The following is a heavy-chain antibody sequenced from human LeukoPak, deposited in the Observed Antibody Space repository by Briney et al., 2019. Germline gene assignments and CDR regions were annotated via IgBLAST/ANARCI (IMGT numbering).Heavy chain of an antibody. CDR2: IIPIFGTA. Sequence: ASVKVFCKASGGTFSSYAISWVRQAPGQGLEWMGGIIPIFGTANYAQKFQGRVTITADESTSTAYMELSSLRSEDTAVYYCARDKAVTTEVTQHFQHWGQGTLVTVSS. CDR1: GGTFSSYA. CDR3: ARDKAVTTEVTQHFQH. J-gene: IGHJ1*01. D-gene: IGHD4-23*01. V-gene: IGHV1-69*01.